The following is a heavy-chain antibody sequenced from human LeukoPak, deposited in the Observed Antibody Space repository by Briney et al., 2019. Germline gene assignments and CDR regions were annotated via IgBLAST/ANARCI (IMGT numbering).Heavy chain of an antibody. J-gene: IGHJ4*02. CDR1: GYTFTSYG. D-gene: IGHD3-16*02. CDR2: ISAYNGNT. V-gene: IGHV1-18*01. CDR3: ARVGSRGYYDYVWGSYRAVDY. Sequence: GASVKVSCTASGYTFTSYGISWVRQAPGQGLEWMGWISAYNGNTNYAQKLQGRVTMTTDTSTSTAYMELRSLRSDDTAVYYCARVGSRGYYDYVWGSYRAVDYWGQGTLVTVFS.